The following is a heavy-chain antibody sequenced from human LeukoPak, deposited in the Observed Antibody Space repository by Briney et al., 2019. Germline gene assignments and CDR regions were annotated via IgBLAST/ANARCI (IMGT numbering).Heavy chain of an antibody. Sequence: ASVKVSCKAXGYIFTSYGLSWVRQAPGQGLEWMGWISANNGHTHYAQKFQGRLTITRDMSTRTVDMELRSLRSDDTAVYYCARDMRHYRYYESDEYYFNFEYWGQGTLVTVSS. CDR2: ISANNGHT. D-gene: IGHD3-22*01. CDR3: ARDMRHYRYYESDEYYFNFEY. V-gene: IGHV1-18*01. J-gene: IGHJ4*02. CDR1: GYIFTSYG.